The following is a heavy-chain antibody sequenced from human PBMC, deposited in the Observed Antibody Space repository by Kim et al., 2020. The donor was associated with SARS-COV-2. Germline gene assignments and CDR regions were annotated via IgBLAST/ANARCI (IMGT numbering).Heavy chain of an antibody. J-gene: IGHJ4*02. CDR2: I. D-gene: IGHD4-4*01. Sequence: IYYADSVRGRFTISRDNDKNSLYLQMNSPRAEDTAVYYCARGPNYSPFDYWGQGTLVTVSS. V-gene: IGHV3-48*03. CDR3: ARGPNYSPFDY.